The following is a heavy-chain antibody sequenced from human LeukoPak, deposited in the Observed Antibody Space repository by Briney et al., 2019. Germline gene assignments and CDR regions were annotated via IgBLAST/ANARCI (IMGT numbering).Heavy chain of an antibody. J-gene: IGHJ4*02. CDR3: ARGHATMIVVVNPFDY. Sequence: SETLSLTCAVYGGSFSGYYWSWIRQPPGKGLEWIGEINHSGSTNYNPSLKSRVTISVDTSKNQFSLKLSSVTAADTAVYYCARGHATMIVVVNPFDYWGQETLVTVPS. CDR2: INHSGST. V-gene: IGHV4-34*01. CDR1: GGSFSGYY. D-gene: IGHD3-22*01.